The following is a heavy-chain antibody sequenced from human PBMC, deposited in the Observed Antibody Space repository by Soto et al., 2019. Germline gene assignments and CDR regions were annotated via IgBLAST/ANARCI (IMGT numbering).Heavy chain of an antibody. CDR2: IYYSGST. CDR3: AREHSSSSEVWFDP. Sequence: PSETLSLSCTVSGGSISSYYWSWIRQPPGKGLEWIGYIYYSGSTNYNPSLKSRVTISVDTSKNQFSLKLSSVTAADTAVYYCAREHSSSSEVWFDPWGQGTLVTVSS. J-gene: IGHJ5*02. CDR1: GGSISSYY. D-gene: IGHD6-6*01. V-gene: IGHV4-59*01.